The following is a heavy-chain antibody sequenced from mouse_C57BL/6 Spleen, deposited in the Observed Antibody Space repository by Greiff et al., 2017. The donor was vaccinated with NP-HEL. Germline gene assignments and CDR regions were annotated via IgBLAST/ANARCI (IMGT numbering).Heavy chain of an antibody. CDR1: GFSFNTYA. CDR2: IRSKSNNYAT. V-gene: IGHV10-1*01. J-gene: IGHJ4*01. CDR3: VRQGSYYYAMDY. Sequence: EVKVVESGGGLVQPKGSLKLSCAASGFSFNTYAMNWVRQAPGKGLEWVARIRSKSNNYATYYADSVKDRFTISRDDSESMLYRQMNNLKTEDTAMYYCVRQGSYYYAMDYWGQGTSVTVSS.